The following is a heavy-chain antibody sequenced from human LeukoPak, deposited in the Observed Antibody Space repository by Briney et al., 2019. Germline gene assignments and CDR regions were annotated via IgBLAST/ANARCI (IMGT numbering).Heavy chain of an antibody. CDR3: AKTDYGDY. CDR2: ITGGGST. CDR1: GFTFSSYS. V-gene: IGHV3-23*01. Sequence: GGSLRLSCAASGFTFSSYSMNWVRQAPGKGLEWVSAITGGGSTYYADSVRGRFTISRDNSKNTLYLQMNSLRAEDTAVYYCAKTDYGDYWGQGTLVTVSS. J-gene: IGHJ4*02.